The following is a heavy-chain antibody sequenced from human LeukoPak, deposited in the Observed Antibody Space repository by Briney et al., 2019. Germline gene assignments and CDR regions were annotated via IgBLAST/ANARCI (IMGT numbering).Heavy chain of an antibody. CDR2: IYYSGST. J-gene: IGHJ4*02. V-gene: IGHV4-59*01. D-gene: IGHD3-22*01. Sequence: SETLSPTCTVPGGSTNSYYWTWTRHPPGKGLEGMGFIYYSGSTNYNPSLKSRVTISVDTSKNQFSLKLSSVTAADTAVYYCARGAPYYYDSSGYLFDYWGQGTLVTVSS. CDR1: GGSTNSYY. CDR3: ARGAPYYYDSSGYLFDY.